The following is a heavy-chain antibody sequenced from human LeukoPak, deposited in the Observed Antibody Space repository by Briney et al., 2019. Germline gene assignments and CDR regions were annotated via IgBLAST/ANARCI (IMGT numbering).Heavy chain of an antibody. CDR1: SGSINSYF. V-gene: IGHV4-4*07. J-gene: IGHJ4*02. CDR3: GRQGYTASHYFLDF. CDR2: IYTTGRT. D-gene: IGHD1-26*01. Sequence: SETLSLTCTVSSGSINSYFWGWVRQPPGKGLEWIGRIYTTGRTHCNPSLKSRVTMSVDTSTNQFSPNLRSMTAADTAVYYCGRQGYTASHYFLDFWSQGTLVAVS.